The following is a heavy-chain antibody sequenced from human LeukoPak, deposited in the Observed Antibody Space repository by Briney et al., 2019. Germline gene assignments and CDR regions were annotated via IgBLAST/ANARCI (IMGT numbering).Heavy chain of an antibody. CDR3: VKDRTVAWADYRYYFDC. CDR2: IWFDGRQT. Sequence: PARSLRLPCAASGFSSIKYAMHWVRQAPGKGLEWVAVIWFDGRQTFYADSVKGRFTISRDNSKNTLYLQVNSLRAEDTALYYCVKDRTVAWADYRYYFDCWGKGTTVTVSS. J-gene: IGHJ4*01. CDR1: GFSSIKYA. D-gene: IGHD6-19*01. V-gene: IGHV3-33*06.